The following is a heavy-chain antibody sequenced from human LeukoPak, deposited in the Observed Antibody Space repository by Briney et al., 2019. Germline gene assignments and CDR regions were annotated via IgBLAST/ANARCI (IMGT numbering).Heavy chain of an antibody. Sequence: SETLSLTCTVSSGSISSDYWTWVRQPPGKGVEWVGYVYNSGSTNYNPSLNSRFTISVDTSKNQFSLKLTSVTAADTAVYYCARDRRSSTWYYFDYWGQGTLVTVSS. J-gene: IGHJ4*02. V-gene: IGHV4-59*01. CDR3: ARDRRSSTWYYFDY. CDR2: VYNSGST. CDR1: SGSISSDY. D-gene: IGHD6-13*01.